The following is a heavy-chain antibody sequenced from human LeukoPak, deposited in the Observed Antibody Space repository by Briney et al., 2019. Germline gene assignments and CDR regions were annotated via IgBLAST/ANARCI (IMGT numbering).Heavy chain of an antibody. D-gene: IGHD3-16*01. Sequence: GGSLRLSCAASGFTFSSYAMSWVRQAPGKGLEWVSAISGSGGSTYYADSVKGRFTISRDNSKNTLYLQMNSLRAEDTALYSCAKRGIPFVFDPWGQGTLVTVSS. V-gene: IGHV3-23*01. CDR3: AKRGIPFVFDP. CDR2: ISGSGGST. J-gene: IGHJ5*02. CDR1: GFTFSSYA.